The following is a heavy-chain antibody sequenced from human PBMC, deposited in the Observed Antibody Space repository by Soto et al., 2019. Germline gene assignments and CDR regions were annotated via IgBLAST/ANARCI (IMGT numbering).Heavy chain of an antibody. D-gene: IGHD2-15*01. CDR1: GYTFTGYY. CDR2: INPNSGGT. V-gene: IGHV1-2*04. CDR3: ATSVVVAAPRHDAFDI. J-gene: IGHJ3*02. Sequence: QVQQVQSGAEVKKPGASVKVSCKASGYTFTGYYMHWVRQAPGQGLEWMGWINPNSGGTNYAQKFQGWVTMTRDTSISTAYMELSRLRSDDTAVYYCATSVVVAAPRHDAFDIWGQGTMVTVSS.